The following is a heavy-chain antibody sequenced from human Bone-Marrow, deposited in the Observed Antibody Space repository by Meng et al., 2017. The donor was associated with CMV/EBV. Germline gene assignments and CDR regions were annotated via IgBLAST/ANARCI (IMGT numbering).Heavy chain of an antibody. D-gene: IGHD2-2*01. Sequence: SVKVSCKASGGTFSTYSITWVRQATGQGLEWVGATIPMYGTANYAQKFQGRVTITTDESMNTAYMELTSLTSDDTAVYYCARGHTACISTACQILYYYYYMAVWGQGTTVTVSS. CDR1: GGTFSTYS. CDR3: ARGHTACISTACQILYYYYYMAV. V-gene: IGHV1-69*05. J-gene: IGHJ6*02. CDR2: TIPMYGTA.